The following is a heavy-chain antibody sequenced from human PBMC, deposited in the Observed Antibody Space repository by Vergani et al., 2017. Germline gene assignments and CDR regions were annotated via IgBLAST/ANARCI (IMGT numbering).Heavy chain of an antibody. Sequence: QVQLVQSGSESKKPGASVKVSCKASGYTFTRYALNWVRQAPGQGLQWMGWINTNTGNQTYAQGFTGRFVFSVDTPVSTAYLQISSLKAEDTAVYYCARYLVTGTPEXFDYWGQGTLVTVSS. J-gene: IGHJ4*02. CDR3: ARYLVTGTPEXFDY. D-gene: IGHD1-7*01. CDR1: GYTFTRYA. CDR2: INTNTGNQ. V-gene: IGHV7-4-1*02.